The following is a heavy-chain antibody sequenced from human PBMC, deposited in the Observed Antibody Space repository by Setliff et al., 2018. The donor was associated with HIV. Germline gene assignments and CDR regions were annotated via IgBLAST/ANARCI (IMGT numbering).Heavy chain of an antibody. CDR1: GYRFTSYY. Sequence: ASVKVSCKASGYRFTSYYIHWVRQAPGQGLEWMGIINPSGGTINYPQKFQGRVTMTRDTSTSTVHMELSSLRSEDTAVYYCARDLAAVRHYYWGQGTLVTVSS. CDR3: ARDLAAVRHYY. J-gene: IGHJ4*02. CDR2: INPSGGTI. V-gene: IGHV1-46*01. D-gene: IGHD6-13*01.